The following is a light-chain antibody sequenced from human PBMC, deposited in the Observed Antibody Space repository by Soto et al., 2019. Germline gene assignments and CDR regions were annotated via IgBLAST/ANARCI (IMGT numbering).Light chain of an antibody. V-gene: IGKV2-30*01. CDR3: MQALQTPWT. Sequence: DVVLTQSPLSLPVTLGQPASISCRSGRSLVYRDGYTYLNWFQQRPGQSPRRLIYQVSNRDSGVPDRFSGSGSGTDFTLKISRVEAEDVGVYYCMQALQTPWTFGQGTKVDIK. J-gene: IGKJ1*01. CDR1: RSLVYRDGYTY. CDR2: QVS.